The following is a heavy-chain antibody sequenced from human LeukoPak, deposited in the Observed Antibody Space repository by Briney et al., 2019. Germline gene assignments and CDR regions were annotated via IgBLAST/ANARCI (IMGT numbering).Heavy chain of an antibody. CDR2: TYYRSKWNK. Sequence: SQTLSLTCAISGDSVSSNSAAWNWIRQSPSRGLEWLGRTYYRSKWNKNYAASVKSRITINPDTSRNQLSLQLNSVTPEDTAVYYCARGYMGTTDYWGQGTLVIVSS. CDR3: ARGYMGTTDY. J-gene: IGHJ4*02. V-gene: IGHV6-1*01. CDR1: GDSVSSNSAA. D-gene: IGHD1-7*01.